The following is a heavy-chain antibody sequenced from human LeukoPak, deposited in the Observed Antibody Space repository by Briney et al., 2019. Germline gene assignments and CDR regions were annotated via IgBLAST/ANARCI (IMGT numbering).Heavy chain of an antibody. CDR1: GGSISPYY. CDR2: VYYSGST. Sequence: SETLSLTCTVSGGSISPYYWSWIRQPPGKGLEWIGYVYYSGSTNYNPSLKSRVTISLDTSKNQFSLKLSSVTAADTAVYYCAKCRDSGSYYFEYFQHWGQGTLVTVSS. D-gene: IGHD3-10*01. V-gene: IGHV4-59*01. J-gene: IGHJ1*01. CDR3: AKCRDSGSYYFEYFQH.